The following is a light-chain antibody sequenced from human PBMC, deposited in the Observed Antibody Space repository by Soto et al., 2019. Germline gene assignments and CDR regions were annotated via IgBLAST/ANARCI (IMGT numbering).Light chain of an antibody. J-gene: IGKJ4*01. CDR3: QQLTSFTLA. V-gene: IGKV1-9*01. Sequence: QLTQSPSFLSASIGDRVTITCLASQDCSDYLARHQEKPREAPKLLIDVASTVQSGLPSRFSGSESGTEFTLTISSLQPEDFVAYSGQQLTSFTLAYGGGTKV. CDR1: QDCSDY. CDR2: VAS.